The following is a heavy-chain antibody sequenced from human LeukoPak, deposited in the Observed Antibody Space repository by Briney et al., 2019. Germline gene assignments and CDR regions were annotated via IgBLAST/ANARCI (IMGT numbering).Heavy chain of an antibody. CDR3: AREKPDDVGAFDI. CDR1: GFTFSSYE. D-gene: IGHD1-1*01. Sequence: GGSLRLSCAASGFTFSSYEMNWVRQAPGKGLEWVSYISSSSSYIYYADSVKGRFTISRDNAKNSLYLQMNSLRAEDTAVYYCAREKPDDVGAFDIWGQGTMVTVSS. J-gene: IGHJ3*02. CDR2: ISSSSSYI. V-gene: IGHV3-21*05.